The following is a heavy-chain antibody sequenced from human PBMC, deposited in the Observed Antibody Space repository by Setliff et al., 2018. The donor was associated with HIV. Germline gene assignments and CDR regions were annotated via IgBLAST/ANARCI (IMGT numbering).Heavy chain of an antibody. CDR2: IYSSGST. CDR3: ARGDGTKYYYYYYMDV. CDR1: GGSISSGYYY. V-gene: IGHV4-30-4*08. J-gene: IGHJ6*03. Sequence: SETLSLTCSVSGGSISSGYYYWSWIRQHPGKGLEWIGYIYSSGSTNYNPSLKSRVTISVDTSKNQFSLKLSSVTAADTAVYYCARGDGTKYYYYYYMDVWGKGTTVTVSS. D-gene: IGHD1-7*01.